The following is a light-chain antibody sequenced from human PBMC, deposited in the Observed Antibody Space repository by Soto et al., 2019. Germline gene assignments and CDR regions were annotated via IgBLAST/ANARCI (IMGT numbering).Light chain of an antibody. J-gene: IGKJ1*01. Sequence: EIVLTQSPGTLSLSPGERATLSCRASQSVSSSYLAWYQQKPGQAPRLLIYGASSRATGIPDRFSGSGSGTDFTLTISRLEPEAFAVYYCQPYGSSPLTFGQGTKVEI. CDR2: GAS. CDR3: QPYGSSPLT. V-gene: IGKV3-20*01. CDR1: QSVSSSY.